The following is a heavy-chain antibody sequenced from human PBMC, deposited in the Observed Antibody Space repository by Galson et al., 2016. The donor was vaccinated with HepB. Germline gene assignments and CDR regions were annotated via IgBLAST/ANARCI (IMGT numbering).Heavy chain of an antibody. CDR2: VYYSATIPYSDTA. D-gene: IGHD2-21*02. CDR1: GDSISSSSHY. J-gene: IGHJ4*02. Sequence: SETLSLTCYVSGDSISSSSHYWGWLRQPPGKGLEWIGSVYYSATIPYSDTAYYNPSLKSRVTVSVDTSKNQFSLRLTSVTAADTALYYCARAPVTAGRPFDYWGQGTLVSVSS. V-gene: IGHV4-39*01. CDR3: ARAPVTAGRPFDY.